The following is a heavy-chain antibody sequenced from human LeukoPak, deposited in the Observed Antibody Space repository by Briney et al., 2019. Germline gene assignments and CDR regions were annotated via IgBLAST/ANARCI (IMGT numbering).Heavy chain of an antibody. Sequence: GGSLRLSCAASGFTFSSYSMNWVRQAPGKGLEWVSSISSSSTYINYADSVKGRFTISRDNAKNSLYLQMNSLRAEDTAVYYCARGPQIYRGGPPPLDYWGQGTLVPVSS. J-gene: IGHJ4*02. CDR3: ARGPQIYRGGPPPLDY. CDR2: ISSSSTYI. CDR1: GFTFSSYS. D-gene: IGHD6-19*01. V-gene: IGHV3-21*01.